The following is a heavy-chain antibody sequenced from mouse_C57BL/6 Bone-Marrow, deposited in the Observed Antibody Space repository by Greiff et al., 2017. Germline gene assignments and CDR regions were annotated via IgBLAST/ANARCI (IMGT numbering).Heavy chain of an antibody. J-gene: IGHJ3*01. CDR1: GYTFTDYY. CDR2: IFPGSGST. CDR3: ARSGGYYEDWFAY. Sequence: VQLQQSGPELVKPGASVKISCKASGYTFTDYYINWVKQRPGQGLEWIGWIFPGSGSTYYNEKFKGKATLTVEQSSSTAYMLLSSLTSEDYAVYFCARSGGYYEDWFAYWGQGTLVTVSA. D-gene: IGHD2-3*01. V-gene: IGHV1-75*01.